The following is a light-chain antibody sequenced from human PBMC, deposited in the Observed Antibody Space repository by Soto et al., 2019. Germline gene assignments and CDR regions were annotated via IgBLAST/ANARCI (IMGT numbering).Light chain of an antibody. CDR2: EVS. V-gene: IGLV2-14*01. Sequence: QSALTQPASVSGSPGQSVAISCTGTSSDVGAYNYVSWYQQHPGKAPKLLLSEVSNRPSGVSDRFSGSKPGNTASLTISGLQAEDEADYYCSSLTTSFTYVFGTGTKLTVL. CDR3: SSLTTSFTYV. J-gene: IGLJ1*01. CDR1: SSDVGAYNY.